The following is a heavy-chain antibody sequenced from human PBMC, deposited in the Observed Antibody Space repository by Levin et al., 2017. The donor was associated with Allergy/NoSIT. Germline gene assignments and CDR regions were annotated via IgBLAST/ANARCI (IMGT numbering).Heavy chain of an antibody. CDR3: AREVLWMVRGVIARNFDY. D-gene: IGHD3-10*01. CDR1: GYTFTGYY. V-gene: IGHV1-2*02. Sequence: GESLKISCKASGYTFTGYYMHWVRQAPGQGLEWMGWINPNSGGTNYAQKFQGRVTMTRDTSISTAYMELSRLRSDDTAVYYCAREVLWMVRGVIARNFDYWGQGTLVTVSS. J-gene: IGHJ4*02. CDR2: INPNSGGT.